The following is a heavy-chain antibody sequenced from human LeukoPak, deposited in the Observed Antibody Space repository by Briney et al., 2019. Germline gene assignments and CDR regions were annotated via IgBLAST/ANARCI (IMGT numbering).Heavy chain of an antibody. J-gene: IGHJ4*02. CDR3: ASEFGGVHTRKTLFDY. Sequence: VASVNVSCKASGGSFSNYAISWVRQAPGQGLEWMGGIIPIFGTANYAQKFQGRVTITADTSTSTAYMELSSLKSEDTAVYYCASEFGGVHTRKTLFDYWGQGTLVTVSS. D-gene: IGHD3-16*01. CDR1: GGSFSNYA. CDR2: IIPIFGTA. V-gene: IGHV1-69*06.